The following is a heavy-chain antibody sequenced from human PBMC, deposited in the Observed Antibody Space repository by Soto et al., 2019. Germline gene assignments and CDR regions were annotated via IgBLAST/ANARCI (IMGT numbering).Heavy chain of an antibody. CDR2: INDRGSI. V-gene: IGHV4-34*01. Sequence: QVQLQQWGAGPLRPLETLSLTCGVSGGSFSGYYCAWIRQSPGKGLEWIGEINDRGSINYNPSLKSRVSISVDTSKNQYSLNLRSVAAADTAVYYCARESHDILTGPPWVWYFDLWGRGTLVTVSS. D-gene: IGHD3-9*01. CDR3: ARESHDILTGPPWVWYFDL. CDR1: GGSFSGYY. J-gene: IGHJ2*01.